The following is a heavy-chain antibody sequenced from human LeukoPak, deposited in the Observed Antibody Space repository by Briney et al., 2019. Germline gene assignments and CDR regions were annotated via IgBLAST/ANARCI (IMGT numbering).Heavy chain of an antibody. D-gene: IGHD6-19*01. CDR2: ISESGRST. V-gene: IGHV3-23*01. Sequence: PTGGSLRLSCAASGFTINRHAMSWVRQAPGKGLEWVAGISESGRSTNYGDSVKGRFSISRDNFNNTLYLEMNSLRAEDTAEYFCTKDRTKAVAGNFYLYGTDVWGQGTTVTVSS. J-gene: IGHJ6*02. CDR3: TKDRTKAVAGNFYLYGTDV. CDR1: GFTINRHA.